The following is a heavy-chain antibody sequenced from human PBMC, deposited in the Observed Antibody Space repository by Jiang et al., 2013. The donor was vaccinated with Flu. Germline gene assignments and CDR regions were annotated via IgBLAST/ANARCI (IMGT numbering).Heavy chain of an antibody. D-gene: IGHD3-10*01. CDR3: AKESWWGSGSSYYYYGMDV. CDR2: TYYRSKWYN. CDR1: GDSVSSNSAA. J-gene: IGHJ6*02. V-gene: IGHV6-1*01. Sequence: QTLSLTCAISGDSVSSNSAAWNWIRQSPSRGLEWLGRTYYRSKWYNDYALSVKSRVTVNPDTSKNRFSLQLNSVTPEDTAVYYCAKESWWGSGSSYYYYGMDVWGQGTTVTVSS.